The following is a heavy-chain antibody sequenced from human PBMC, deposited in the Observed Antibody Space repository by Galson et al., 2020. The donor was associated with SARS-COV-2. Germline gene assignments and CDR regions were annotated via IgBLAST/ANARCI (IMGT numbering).Heavy chain of an antibody. Sequence: TGGSLRLSCAASGFTFSSYAMHWVHQAPGKGLEWVAVISYDGSNKYYADSVKGRFTISRDNSKNTLYLQMNSLRAEDTAVYYCAKPFPGTYDILTGLFMGFDYWGQGTLVTVSS. CDR2: ISYDGSNK. J-gene: IGHJ4*02. CDR1: GFTFSSYA. V-gene: IGHV3-30-3*02. D-gene: IGHD3-9*01. CDR3: AKPFPGTYDILTGLFMGFDY.